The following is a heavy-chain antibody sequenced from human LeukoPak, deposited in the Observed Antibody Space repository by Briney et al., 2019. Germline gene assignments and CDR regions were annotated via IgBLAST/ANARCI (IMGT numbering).Heavy chain of an antibody. V-gene: IGHV3-30*01. J-gene: IGHJ6*03. D-gene: IGHD6-13*01. CDR1: GFTFSSYA. Sequence: PGRSLRLSCAASGFTFSSYAMHWVRQAPGKGLEWVAVVSYDGSIKYYADSVKGRFTISGDNSKNTLYLQMNSLRAEDTAVYYCARDPNSSSWYYYYYYYMDVWGKGTTVTVSS. CDR3: ARDPNSSSWYYYYYYYMDV. CDR2: VSYDGSIK.